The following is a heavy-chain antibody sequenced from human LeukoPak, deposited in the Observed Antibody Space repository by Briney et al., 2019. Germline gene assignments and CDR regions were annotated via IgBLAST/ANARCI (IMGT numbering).Heavy chain of an antibody. D-gene: IGHD1-26*01. J-gene: IGHJ6*02. Sequence: GGSLRLSCAASGFNFGSYSMNWVRQAPGKGLEWVSYISSSSSTTYYADSLKGRFTISRDNAKNSLYLQMNSLRGEDTAVYYCARDGRRGLYGVDVWGQGTTVAVSS. V-gene: IGHV3-48*01. CDR1: GFNFGSYS. CDR2: ISSSSSTT. CDR3: ARDGRRGLYGVDV.